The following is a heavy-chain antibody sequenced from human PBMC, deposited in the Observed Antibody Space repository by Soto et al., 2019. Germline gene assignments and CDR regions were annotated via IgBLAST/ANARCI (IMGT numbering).Heavy chain of an antibody. V-gene: IGHV3-74*01. Sequence: EVQLVESGGGLVQPGGSLRLSCAASGFTFSSYWMHWVRQAPGKGLVWVSRINSDGSSTSYADSVKGRFTKSRDNAKNTLYLQMNRLRAEDTAVYYCAREGYGDPHNWFDPWGQGTLVTVSS. CDR3: AREGYGDPHNWFDP. CDR2: INSDGSST. J-gene: IGHJ5*02. CDR1: GFTFSSYW. D-gene: IGHD4-17*01.